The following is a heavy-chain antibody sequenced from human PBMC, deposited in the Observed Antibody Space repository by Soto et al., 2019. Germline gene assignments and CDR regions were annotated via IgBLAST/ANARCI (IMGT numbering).Heavy chain of an antibody. V-gene: IGHV4-30-4*01. D-gene: IGHD6-19*01. CDR3: ARQGTGYSSGWSLYYYYYGMDV. CDR2: IYDSGST. J-gene: IGHJ6*02. CDR1: GASISSGDYF. Sequence: SETLSLTCTVSGASISSGDYFWSWIRQSPGKGLEWIGYIYDSGSTYYNPSLKSRVTISVDTSKNQFSLKLSSVTAADTAVYYCARQGTGYSSGWSLYYYYYGMDVWGQGTTVTVSS.